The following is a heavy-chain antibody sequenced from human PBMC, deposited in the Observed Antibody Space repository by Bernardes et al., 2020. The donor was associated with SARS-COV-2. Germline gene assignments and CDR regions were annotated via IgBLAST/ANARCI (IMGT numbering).Heavy chain of an antibody. Sequence: GGSLRLSCAASGFTLSSYWMHWVRQAPGKGLVWVSHINGDGSDTSYADSVKGRFTISRDNAKNTLYLQLNSLRAEDTAVYYCGRDLSTLITAWFGGDVWGQGTTVTVSS. CDR3: GRDLSTLITAWFGGDV. V-gene: IGHV3-74*01. CDR1: GFTLSSYW. CDR2: INGDGSDT. D-gene: IGHD2-15*01. J-gene: IGHJ6*02.